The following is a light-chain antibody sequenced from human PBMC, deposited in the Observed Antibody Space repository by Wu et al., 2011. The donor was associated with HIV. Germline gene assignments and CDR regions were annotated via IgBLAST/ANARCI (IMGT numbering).Light chain of an antibody. J-gene: IGKJ5*01. CDR1: QSVSSN. V-gene: IGKV3-15*01. CDR2: GAS. CDR3: QQYNNWVIT. Sequence: EIVMTQSPATLSVSPGERATLSCRASQSVSSNLAWYQQKPGQAPRLLIFGASTRATGIPARFSGSRSGTEFTLTISSLQSEDFAVYYCQQYNNWVITFGQGTRLEIK.